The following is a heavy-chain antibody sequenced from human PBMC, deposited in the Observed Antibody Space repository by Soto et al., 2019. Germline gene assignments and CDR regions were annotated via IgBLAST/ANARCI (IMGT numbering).Heavy chain of an antibody. CDR1: GYSFTSYW. D-gene: IGHD2-15*01. V-gene: IGHV5-51*01. CDR3: ARLCSGGSCYSEDWFDP. J-gene: IGHJ5*02. Sequence: PGEALKISRKGSGYSFTSYWIGWVRQMPGKGLEGMGIIYPGDSDTRYSPSFQGQVTISADKSISTAYLQWSSLKASDTAMYYCARLCSGGSCYSEDWFDPWGQGTLVTVSS. CDR2: IYPGDSDT.